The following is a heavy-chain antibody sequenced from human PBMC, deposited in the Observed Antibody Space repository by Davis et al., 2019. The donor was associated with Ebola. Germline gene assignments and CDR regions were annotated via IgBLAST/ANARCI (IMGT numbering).Heavy chain of an antibody. D-gene: IGHD4-23*01. CDR3: ARGLGNPYYFDS. CDR1: IFAVNNNY. CDR2: IYTDGST. J-gene: IGHJ4*02. V-gene: IGHV3-53*01. Sequence: PGGSLRLSCAASIFAVNNNYMTWVRRAPGKGLEWVSIIYTDGSTFYADSVKGRFTISRDNSKNTLYLQMNNLRAEDTAVYYCARGLGNPYYFDSWGQGALVTVSS.